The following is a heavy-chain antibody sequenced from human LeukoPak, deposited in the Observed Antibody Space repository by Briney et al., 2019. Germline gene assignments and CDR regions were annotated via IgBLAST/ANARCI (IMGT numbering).Heavy chain of an antibody. J-gene: IGHJ4*02. CDR2: ISDSGAAM. CDR3: ARDSGNSFDY. V-gene: IGHV3-48*02. CDR1: GFTFSTYS. Sequence: PGGSLRLSCAASGFTFSTYSINWVRQATGKGLQGVSYISDSGAAMYYADSVKGRFTISRDNAKNSLYLQMNSLRDGDTAVYYCARDSGNSFDYWGQGALVTVSS.